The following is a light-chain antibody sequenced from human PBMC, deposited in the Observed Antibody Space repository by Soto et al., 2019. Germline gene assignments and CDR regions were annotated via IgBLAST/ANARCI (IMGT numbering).Light chain of an antibody. V-gene: IGKV1-5*01. CDR1: QSISSW. J-gene: IGKJ1*01. CDR2: DAS. CDR3: QQYNTHRT. Sequence: DIQMTQSPSTLSASVGARATITFRASQSISSWLAWYQHKPGKAPKLLIYDASSLESGVPSRLSGSESGRECTLTISSLQPDDSATHYCQQYNTHRTFGQWTRVDI.